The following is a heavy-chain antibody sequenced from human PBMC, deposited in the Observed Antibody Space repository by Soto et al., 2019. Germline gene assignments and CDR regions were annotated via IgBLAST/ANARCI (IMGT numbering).Heavy chain of an antibody. CDR1: GFTFSSYA. Sequence: QVQLVESGGGVVQPGRSLRLSCAASGFTFSSYAMHWVRQAPGKGLEWVAVISYDGSNKYYADSVKGRFTISRDNSKNTLYLQMNSLRAEDTAVYYCARAPHPLDFGFDYWGQGTLVTVSS. D-gene: IGHD3-3*01. J-gene: IGHJ4*02. CDR2: ISYDGSNK. V-gene: IGHV3-30-3*01. CDR3: ARAPHPLDFGFDY.